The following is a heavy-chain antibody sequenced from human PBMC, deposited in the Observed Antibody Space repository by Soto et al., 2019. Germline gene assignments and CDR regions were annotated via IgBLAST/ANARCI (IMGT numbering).Heavy chain of an antibody. V-gene: IGHV3-23*01. CDR3: AKRNTAMVPIAYGMDV. CDR1: GFTFSSYA. CDR2: ISGSGGST. Sequence: GGSLRLSCAASGFTFSSYAMSWVRQAPGKGLECVSAISGSGGSTYYADSVKGRFTISRDNSKNTLYLQMNSLRAEDTAVYYCAKRNTAMVPIAYGMDVWGQGTTVTVSS. J-gene: IGHJ6*02. D-gene: IGHD5-18*01.